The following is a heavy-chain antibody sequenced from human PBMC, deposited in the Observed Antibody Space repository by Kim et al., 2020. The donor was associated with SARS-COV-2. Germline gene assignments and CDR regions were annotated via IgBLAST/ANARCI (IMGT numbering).Heavy chain of an antibody. J-gene: IGHJ6*03. V-gene: IGHV4-34*01. CDR2: INHSGST. Sequence: SETLSLTCAVYGGSFSGYYWSWIRQPPGKGLEWIGEINHSGSTNYNPSLKSRVTISVDTSKNQFSLKLSSVTAADTAVYYCARTRRFPSGYDRSLYYYYYMDVWGKGTTVTVSS. D-gene: IGHD5-12*01. CDR3: ARTRRFPSGYDRSLYYYYYMDV. CDR1: GGSFSGYY.